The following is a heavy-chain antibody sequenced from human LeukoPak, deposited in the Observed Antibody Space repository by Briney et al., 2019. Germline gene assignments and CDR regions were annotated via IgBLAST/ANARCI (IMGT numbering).Heavy chain of an antibody. V-gene: IGHV3-74*01. CDR3: ARDTADDAFDI. J-gene: IGHJ3*02. CDR2: INSDGSTT. CDR1: GFTFSSYW. Sequence: GGSLRLSCAASGFTFSSYWMHWVRQAPGKGLVWVSRINSDGSTTSYAESVKGRFTISRGNPKNTLYLQMNSLRAEDTAVYYCARDTADDAFDIWGQGTMVTVSS.